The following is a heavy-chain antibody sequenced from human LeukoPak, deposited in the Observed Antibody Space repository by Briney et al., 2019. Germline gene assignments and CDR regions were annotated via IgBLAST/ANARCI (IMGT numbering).Heavy chain of an antibody. CDR2: IKQEGSER. V-gene: IGHV3-7*03. CDR3: ARGLRAT. D-gene: IGHD5-12*01. J-gene: IGHJ4*02. Sequence: GGSLRLSCAASGFTFSDHWMTWVRQAPGKGLEWVANIKQEGSERYYVDSVTGRFTISRDNAKNSLFLQMNSLRAEDTAVYYCARGLRATWGQGTLVAVYS. CDR1: GFTFSDHW.